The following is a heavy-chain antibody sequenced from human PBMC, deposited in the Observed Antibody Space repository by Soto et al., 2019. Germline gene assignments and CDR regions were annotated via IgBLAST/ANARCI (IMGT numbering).Heavy chain of an antibody. J-gene: IGHJ6*03. CDR3: ARLITAMGPYYYYYYMDV. CDR2: IHYSGST. CDR1: GGSITSDY. D-gene: IGHD5-18*01. V-gene: IGHV4-59*08. Sequence: SETLSLTCTIAGGSITSDYWSWIRRPPGKGLEWIGQIHYSGSTNYNPSLKSRVTISVDTSKNQFSLKLSSVTAADTAVYYCARLITAMGPYYYYYYMDVWGKGTTVTVSS.